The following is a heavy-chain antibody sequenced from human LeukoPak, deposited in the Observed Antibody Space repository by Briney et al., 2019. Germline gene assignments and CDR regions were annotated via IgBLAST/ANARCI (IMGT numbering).Heavy chain of an antibody. V-gene: IGHV1-46*01. J-gene: IGHJ4*02. CDR2: INPSGGST. Sequence: GGSLRLSCAASGFTFSSYAMHWVRQAPGQGLEWMGIINPSGGSTSYAQKFQGRVTMTRDTSTSTVYMELSSLRSEDTAVYYCARNFYDFWSGYYTYYFDYWGQGTLVTVSS. D-gene: IGHD3-3*01. CDR1: GFTFSSYA. CDR3: ARNFYDFWSGYYTYYFDY.